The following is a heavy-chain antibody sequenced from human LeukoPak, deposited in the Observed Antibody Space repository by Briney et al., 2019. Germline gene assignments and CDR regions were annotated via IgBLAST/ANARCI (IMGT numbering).Heavy chain of an antibody. CDR3: ARLSYYYDSSESDI. J-gene: IGHJ3*02. D-gene: IGHD3-22*01. V-gene: IGHV4-59*08. Sequence: SETLSLTCTVPGGSISSYYWTWIRQPPGKGLEWIGYIYYSGSTKYNPSLKNRVTISVDTSKNQFSLNLTSVTAADTAIYYCARLSYYYDSSESDIWSQGTMVTVSS. CDR2: IYYSGST. CDR1: GGSISSYY.